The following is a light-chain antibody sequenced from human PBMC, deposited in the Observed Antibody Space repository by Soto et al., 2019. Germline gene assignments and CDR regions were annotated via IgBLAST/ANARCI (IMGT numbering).Light chain of an antibody. CDR1: SSNIGSNT. V-gene: IGLV1-44*01. CDR3: AAWDDSRNGGV. J-gene: IGLJ3*02. CDR2: SNN. Sequence: QSVLTQPPSASGTPGQRVTISCSGSSSNIGSNTVKWYQQLPGTAPKHLIYSNNQQPSGVPDRFSASKTGTSAALAISGLQSEDEADYYCAAWDDSRNGGVFGGGTKLTVL.